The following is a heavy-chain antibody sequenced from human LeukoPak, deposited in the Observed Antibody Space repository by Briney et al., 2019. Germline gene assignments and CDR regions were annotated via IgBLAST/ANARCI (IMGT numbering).Heavy chain of an antibody. D-gene: IGHD4-17*01. V-gene: IGHV3-9*01. CDR3: AKDLRERTTVTLFDY. CDR2: ISWNSGSI. CDR1: GFTFDDYA. J-gene: IGHJ4*02. Sequence: PGGSLRLSYAASGFTFDDYAMHWVRQAPGKGLEWVSGISWNSGSIGYADSVKGRFTISRDNAKNSLYLQMNSLRAEDTALYYCAKDLRERTTVTLFDYWGQGTLVTVSS.